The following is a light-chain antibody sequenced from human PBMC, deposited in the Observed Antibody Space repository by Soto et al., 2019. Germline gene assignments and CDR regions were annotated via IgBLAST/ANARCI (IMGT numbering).Light chain of an antibody. CDR1: QTVSSSY. J-gene: IGKJ1*01. CDR3: QQYCQQYGSSPPSWT. V-gene: IGKV3-20*01. CDR2: GAS. Sequence: ETVLTQSPGTLSLSPGERATLSCRASQTVSSSYLAWYQQQPGQAPRLLIYGASSRATGIPDRFSGSGSGTGFTLTISRLEPEDFAVYYCQQYCQQYGSSPPSWTFGQGTRVEIK.